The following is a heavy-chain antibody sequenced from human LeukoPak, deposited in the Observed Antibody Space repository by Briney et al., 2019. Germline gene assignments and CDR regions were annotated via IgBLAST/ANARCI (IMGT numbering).Heavy chain of an antibody. V-gene: IGHV4-34*01. CDR1: GGAFSGYY. J-gene: IGHJ4*02. CDR2: INHSGST. Sequence: SETLSLTCAVYGGAFSGYYWSWIRQPPGKGLEWMGEINHSGSTNYNPSLKSRVTISVDTSKQQFSLELNSVTVADTAVYYCASLDTAMVDHVYWGQGTLVTVSS. D-gene: IGHD5-18*01. CDR3: ASLDTAMVDHVY.